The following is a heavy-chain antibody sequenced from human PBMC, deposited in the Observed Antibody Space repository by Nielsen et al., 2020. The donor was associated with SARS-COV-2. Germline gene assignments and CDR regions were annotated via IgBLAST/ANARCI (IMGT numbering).Heavy chain of an antibody. J-gene: IGHJ6*02. CDR2: IYYSGSS. V-gene: IGHV4-31*02. Sequence: SQTLSLTCAVSGVSIVSSDWWSWIRQHPGKGLEWIGYIYYSGSSYYNPSLKSRVTTSVDTSKKQFSLKLSSVTAADTAVYYCARVALGSTNGMDVWGQGTTVTVSS. CDR1: GVSIVSSDW. CDR3: ARVALGSTNGMDV. D-gene: IGHD2-15*01.